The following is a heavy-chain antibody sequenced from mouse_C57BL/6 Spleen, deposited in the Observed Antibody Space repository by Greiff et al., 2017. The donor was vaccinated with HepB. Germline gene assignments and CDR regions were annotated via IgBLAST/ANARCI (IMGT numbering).Heavy chain of an antibody. J-gene: IGHJ2*01. CDR3: ARREILYDYDNY. Sequence: QVQLKQPGAELVRPGSSVKLSCKASGYTFTSYWMDWVKQRPGQGLEWIGNIYPSDSETHYNQKFKDKATLTVDKSSSTAYMQLSSLTSEDSAVYDCARREILYDYDNYWGQGTTLTVSS. V-gene: IGHV1-61*01. CDR2: IYPSDSET. D-gene: IGHD2-4*01. CDR1: GYTFTSYW.